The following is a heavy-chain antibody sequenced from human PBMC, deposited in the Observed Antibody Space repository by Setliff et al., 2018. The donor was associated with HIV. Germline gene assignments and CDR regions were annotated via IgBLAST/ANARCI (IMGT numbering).Heavy chain of an antibody. Sequence: SETLSLTCNVSGDSISGNSYYWGWIRQPPGKGLEWIGSIYYTGSTDYNPSLMSRVTISLDTPKNQFSLKLNSVIAADTAVYYCARNRVPSSLGGQGTLVTVSS. CDR2: IYYTGST. V-gene: IGHV4-39*07. J-gene: IGHJ4*02. CDR3: ARNRVPSSL. D-gene: IGHD3-10*01. CDR1: GDSISGNSYY.